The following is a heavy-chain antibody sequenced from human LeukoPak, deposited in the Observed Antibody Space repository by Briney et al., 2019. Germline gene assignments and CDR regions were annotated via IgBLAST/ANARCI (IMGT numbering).Heavy chain of an antibody. J-gene: IGHJ4*02. CDR1: GFTFSSHS. V-gene: IGHV3-48*02. D-gene: IGHD5-18*01. CDR2: ISSSSSTI. Sequence: GGSLRLSCAASGFTFSSHSMNWVRQAPGKGLEWVSYISSSSSTIYYADSVKGRFTISRDNAKNSLYLQMNSLRDEDTAVYYCAGLHSYGFDYWGQGTLVTVSS. CDR3: AGLHSYGFDY.